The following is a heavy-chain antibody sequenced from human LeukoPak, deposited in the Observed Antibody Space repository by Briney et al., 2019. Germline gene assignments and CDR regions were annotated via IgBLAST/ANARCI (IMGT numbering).Heavy chain of an antibody. CDR1: GYTLTSYA. V-gene: IGHV1-3*01. CDR2: INAGNGNT. Sequence: ASVKASCKASGYTLTSYAMHWVRQAPGQRLEWMGWINAGNGNTKYSQKFQGRVTITRDTSASTAYMELSSLRSEDTAVYYCARENDILTGYYYNAFDIWGQGTMVTVSS. CDR3: ARENDILTGYYYNAFDI. J-gene: IGHJ3*02. D-gene: IGHD3-9*01.